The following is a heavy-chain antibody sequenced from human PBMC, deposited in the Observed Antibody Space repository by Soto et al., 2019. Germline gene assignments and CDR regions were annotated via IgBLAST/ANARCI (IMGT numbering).Heavy chain of an antibody. CDR3: AGQTFTIAAASYGRSNWFEP. CDR1: VGSITSSSHF. CDR2: IYFTGNT. J-gene: IGHJ5*02. D-gene: IGHD6-25*01. V-gene: IGHV4-39*01. Sequence: PSETLSLTCTSSVGSITSSSHFCGWFRQPPWKGLEWIGTIYFTGNTYYTPSLKSRLTMSIDTSKNEFSLRLNSVTAADTAVYYCAGQTFTIAAASYGRSNWFEPLGAGTLVNVSS.